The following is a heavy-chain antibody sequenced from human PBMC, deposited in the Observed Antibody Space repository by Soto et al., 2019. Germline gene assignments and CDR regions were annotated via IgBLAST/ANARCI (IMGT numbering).Heavy chain of an antibody. Sequence: QVQLQESGPGLVKPSQTLSLTCTVSGGSISSGGYYWSWIRQHPGKGLEWIGYIYYSGSTYYNPSLKSRVTISVDTSNNQFSLKLSSVTAADTAVYYCARMVYDFWSGYPETSQYYFDYWGQGTLVTVSS. CDR3: ARMVYDFWSGYPETSQYYFDY. CDR2: IYYSGST. CDR1: GGSISSGGYY. D-gene: IGHD3-3*01. V-gene: IGHV4-31*03. J-gene: IGHJ4*02.